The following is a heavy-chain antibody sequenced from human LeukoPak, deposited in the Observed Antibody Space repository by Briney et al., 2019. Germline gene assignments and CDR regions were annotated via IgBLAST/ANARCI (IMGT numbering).Heavy chain of an antibody. CDR1: GFTFSTSA. D-gene: IGHD1-1*01. CDR2: ISISGDRT. CDR3: AKEEVPNDY. Sequence: GGSLRLSCAASGFTFSTSAMSWVRQAPGKGLEWVSGISISGDRTYYVDSVKGRFTISRDNSKNTLYLQMNSLRAEDTAVYYCAKEEVPNDYWGQGTLVTVPS. J-gene: IGHJ4*02. V-gene: IGHV3-23*01.